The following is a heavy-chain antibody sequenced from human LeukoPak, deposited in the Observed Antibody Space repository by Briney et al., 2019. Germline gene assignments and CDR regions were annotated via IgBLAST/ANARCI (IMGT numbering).Heavy chain of an antibody. D-gene: IGHD3-3*01. V-gene: IGHV4-61*02. CDR1: GGLTGSGTYY. J-gene: IGHJ4*02. CDR3: ARGDNYDFWSGGNYFDY. CDR2: IYTSGST. Sequence: PSETLSLTCTVSGGLTGSGTYYWGWIRQPPGKGLEWIGRIYTSGSTNYNPSLKSRVTISVDTSKNQFSLKLSSVTAADTAVYYCARGDNYDFWSGGNYFDYWGQGTLVTVSS.